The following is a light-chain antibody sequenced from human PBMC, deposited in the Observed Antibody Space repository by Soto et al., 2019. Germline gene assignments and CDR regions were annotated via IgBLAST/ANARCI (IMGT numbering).Light chain of an antibody. CDR2: GAS. CDR1: QTVSTNY. Sequence: EIVLTQSPGTLSLSPGERATLSCRASQTVSTNYLAWYQQKPGQAPRLLIYGASSRATGIPDRFSGSGSGTDFILTISRLEPEDFAVYYCQQYGSSPLTFGQGTKLEIK. V-gene: IGKV3-20*01. J-gene: IGKJ2*01. CDR3: QQYGSSPLT.